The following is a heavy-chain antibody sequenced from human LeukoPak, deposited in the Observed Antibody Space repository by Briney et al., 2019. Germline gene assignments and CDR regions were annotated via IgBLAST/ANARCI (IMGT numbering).Heavy chain of an antibody. V-gene: IGHV3-7*01. Sequence: GGSLRLSCAASGFTFSSYWMSWVRQAPGKGLEWVANIKQDGSEKYYADSVKGRFTVSRDNGKSSLYLQMNSPRVEDTALYYCVRQFASWGQGTLVTVSS. CDR3: VRQFAS. CDR2: IKQDGSEK. CDR1: GFTFSSYW. J-gene: IGHJ4*02.